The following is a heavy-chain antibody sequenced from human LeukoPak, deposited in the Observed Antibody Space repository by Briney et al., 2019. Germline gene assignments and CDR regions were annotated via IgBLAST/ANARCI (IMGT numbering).Heavy chain of an antibody. CDR1: GYSFTSNW. CDR2: IYPTDSTA. J-gene: IGHJ2*01. D-gene: IGHD1-1*01. V-gene: IGHV5-51*01. Sequence: GESLKISCKGSGYSFTSNWIAWVRLMPGKGLEWMGIIYPTDSTARYSPSFQGQVTISADKSIDTAYLQWSSLKASDTAMYYCARHQRIERMRYFDLWGRGTLVTVSS. CDR3: ARHQRIERMRYFDL.